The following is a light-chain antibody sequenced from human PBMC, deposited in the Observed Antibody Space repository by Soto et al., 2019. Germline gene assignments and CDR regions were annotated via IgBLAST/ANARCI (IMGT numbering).Light chain of an antibody. CDR3: DSYAGRSTSV. CDR1: SSDLGSYNR. CDR2: EVS. V-gene: IGLV2-18*02. Sequence: QSALTQPPSVSGSPGQSVTISCTGTSSDLGSYNRVSWYQKPPGTAPKFMIYEVSNRPLGVPDRFSGSKSVNTASLTISGLQAEDEADYYCDSYAGRSTSVFGTGTKVTVL. J-gene: IGLJ1*01.